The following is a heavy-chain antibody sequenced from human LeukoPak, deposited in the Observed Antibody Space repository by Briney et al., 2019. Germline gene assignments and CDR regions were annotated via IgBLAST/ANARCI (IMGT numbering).Heavy chain of an antibody. Sequence: ASVKVSCKASGYTFTSYAMHWVRQAPGQRLEWMGWINAGNGNTKYSQKFQGRVTITRDTSASTAYMGLSSLRSEDTAVYYCARNRGYSGYNDAFDIWGQGTMVTVSS. CDR2: INAGNGNT. CDR1: GYTFTSYA. D-gene: IGHD5-12*01. J-gene: IGHJ3*02. CDR3: ARNRGYSGYNDAFDI. V-gene: IGHV1-3*01.